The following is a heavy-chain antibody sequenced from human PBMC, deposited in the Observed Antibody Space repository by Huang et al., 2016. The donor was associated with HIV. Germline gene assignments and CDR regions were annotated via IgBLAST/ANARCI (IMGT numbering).Heavy chain of an antibody. J-gene: IGHJ3*02. D-gene: IGHD2-2*01. CDR2: IYYSVRP. CDR3: ARHMDCSSSSCLAGGHERGPFDM. V-gene: IGHV4-39*01. CDR1: GGSISSSSYY. Sequence: QLQLQESGPGLVKPSETLSLTCSVSGGSISSSSYYWGWIRQPPGRGLEWIGSIYYSVRPVYNPALNSRVTISVDTSKNQFSLRLSSVTAADTSVYYCARHMDCSSSSCLAGGHERGPFDMWGQGTMVTVSS.